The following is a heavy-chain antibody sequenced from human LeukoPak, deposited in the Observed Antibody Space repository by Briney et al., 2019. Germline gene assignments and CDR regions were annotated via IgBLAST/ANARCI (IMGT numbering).Heavy chain of an antibody. V-gene: IGHV3-15*01. Sequence: GGSLRLSCAASGFTFSSYSMNWVRQAPGKGLELVARIKNKPDGGTSDYTAPVKGRFTISRDDSKSTLYLQMNSLKTEDTAVYYCTVVNYGSGSYPLGSWGQGTLVTVSS. CDR1: GFTFSSYS. J-gene: IGHJ5*02. D-gene: IGHD3-10*01. CDR2: IKNKPDGGTS. CDR3: TVVNYGSGSYPLGS.